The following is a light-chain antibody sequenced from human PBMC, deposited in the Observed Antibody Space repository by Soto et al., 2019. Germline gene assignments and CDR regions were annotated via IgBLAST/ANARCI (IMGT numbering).Light chain of an antibody. CDR2: GAS. J-gene: IGKJ4*01. CDR1: QSVSSSY. CDR3: QQYGSSPQT. V-gene: IGKV3-20*01. Sequence: EIVLTQSPATLSLSPGERATLSCRASQSVSSSYLAWYQQKPGQAPRLLIYGASSRATGIPDRFSGSGSGTDFTLTISRLEPEDFAVYYCQQYGSSPQTFGGGTKVDIK.